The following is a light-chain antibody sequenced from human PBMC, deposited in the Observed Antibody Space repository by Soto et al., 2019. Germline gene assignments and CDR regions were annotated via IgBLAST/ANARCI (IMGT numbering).Light chain of an antibody. CDR1: QSVSSIY. Sequence: EIVLTQSPGTLSLSPGERATLSFRASQSVSSIYLAWYQQKPGQAPRLLIYGASSRATCIPDRFSGSGSGTDFTLTISRLEPEYFAVYYCQQYCSSPYTFCQGTKLEIK. J-gene: IGKJ2*01. CDR2: GAS. V-gene: IGKV3-20*01. CDR3: QQYCSSPYT.